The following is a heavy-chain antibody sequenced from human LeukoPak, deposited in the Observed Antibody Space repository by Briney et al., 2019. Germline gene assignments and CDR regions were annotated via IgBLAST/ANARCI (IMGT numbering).Heavy chain of an antibody. Sequence: SETLSLTCTVSGGSFSPYCWNWIRQPPGKGLEWIGYIYYSGTTDYNPSLKSRVTMSADTSKKQFSLKLTSVTAADTAVYYCASLARGGNWFDPWGQGTLVTVSS. CDR3: ASLARGGNWFDP. CDR2: IYYSGTT. CDR1: GGSFSPYC. J-gene: IGHJ5*02. D-gene: IGHD6-6*01. V-gene: IGHV4-59*01.